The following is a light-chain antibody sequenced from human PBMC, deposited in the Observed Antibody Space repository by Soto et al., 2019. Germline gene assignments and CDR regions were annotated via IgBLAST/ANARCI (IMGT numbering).Light chain of an antibody. V-gene: IGLV1-51*02. CDR2: QNN. CDR1: SSNIGASY. Sequence: QSVLTQPPSVSAAPGQRVTISCSGSSSNIGASYVSWYQQLPGTAPKLLIYQNNKRPSGIPDRFSGSKSGTSASLGITGLQAGDEADYYCETFDISLSAWVFGGGTKLTVL. J-gene: IGLJ3*02. CDR3: ETFDISLSAWV.